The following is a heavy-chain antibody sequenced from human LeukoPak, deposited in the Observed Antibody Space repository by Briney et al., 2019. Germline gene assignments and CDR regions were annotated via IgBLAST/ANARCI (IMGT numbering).Heavy chain of an antibody. CDR3: ASEPDY. CDR2: IYYSGST. J-gene: IGHJ4*02. CDR1: GGSISSHY. V-gene: IGHV4-59*11. Sequence: PSETPSLTCTVSGGSISSHYWSWIRQPPGKGLEWIGYIYYSGSTNYNPSLKSRVTISVDTSKNQFSLKLSSVTAADTAVYYCASEPDYWGQGTLVTVSS.